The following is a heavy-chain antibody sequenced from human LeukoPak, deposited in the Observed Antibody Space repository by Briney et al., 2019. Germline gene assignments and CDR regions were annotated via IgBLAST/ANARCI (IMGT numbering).Heavy chain of an antibody. CDR3: ARAGDLIVVAMGAFDV. CDR1: GGSISSYY. CDR2: IYNSGST. Sequence: PSETLSLTCTVSGGSISSYYWSWIRQSPGKGLEWIGYIYNSGSTNYNPSLKSRVTISVDTSKNQFSLKLNSVTAADTALYYCARAGDLIVVAMGAFDVWGQGTMVTVSS. V-gene: IGHV4-59*12. J-gene: IGHJ3*01. D-gene: IGHD2-15*01.